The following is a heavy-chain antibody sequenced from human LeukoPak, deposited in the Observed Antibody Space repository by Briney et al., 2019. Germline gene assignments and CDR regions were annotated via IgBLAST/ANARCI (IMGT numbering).Heavy chain of an antibody. D-gene: IGHD4-23*01. CDR3: ARVPVETGIVNWFDP. CDR1: GFTFSSYW. V-gene: IGHV3-7*01. J-gene: IGHJ5*02. CDR2: IKQDGSEK. Sequence: PGGSLRLSCAASGFTFSSYWMSWVRQAPGKGLEWVANIKQDGSEKYYVDSVKGRFTISRDNAKNSLYLQMNSLRAEDTAVYYCARVPVETGIVNWFDPWGQGTLVTVSS.